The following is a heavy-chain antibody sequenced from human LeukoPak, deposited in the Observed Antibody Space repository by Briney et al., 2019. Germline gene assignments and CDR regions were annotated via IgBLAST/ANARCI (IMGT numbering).Heavy chain of an antibody. CDR2: INSDGSSR. Sequence: PGGALRLSCAASGFTFSNYWMHWVRQAPGKGLVWVSRINSDGSSRNYADSVKRRFTISRDNSKNTMYLQMNSLRAEDTAVYYCARSDIVVVTAIDDYWGQGTLVTVSS. CDR1: GFTFSNYW. CDR3: ARSDIVVVTAIDDY. V-gene: IGHV3-74*01. D-gene: IGHD2-21*02. J-gene: IGHJ4*02.